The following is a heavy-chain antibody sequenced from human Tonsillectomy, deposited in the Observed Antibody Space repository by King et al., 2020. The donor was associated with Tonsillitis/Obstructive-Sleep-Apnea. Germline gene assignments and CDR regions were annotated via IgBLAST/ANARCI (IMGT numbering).Heavy chain of an antibody. V-gene: IGHV5-10-1*03. D-gene: IGHD3-22*01. J-gene: IGHJ3*02. CDR2: IDPSDTYT. CDR1: GYTFTSYW. Sequence: VQLVESGAEVKKPGESLRISCKGSGYTFTSYWITWVRQRPGKGLEWMGRIDPSDTYTNFSQSFQGHVTISADKSIITAYLQWSTLKASDTAMYYCVRHSEYYYDNSDYLHAFDIWGQGTMVTVSS. CDR3: VRHSEYYYDNSDYLHAFDI.